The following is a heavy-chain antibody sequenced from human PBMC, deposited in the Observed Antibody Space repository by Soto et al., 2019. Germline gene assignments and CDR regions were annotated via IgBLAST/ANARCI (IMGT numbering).Heavy chain of an antibody. V-gene: IGHV4-59*01. D-gene: IGHD5-18*01. CDR2: IYYSGST. CDR1: GGSISSYY. Sequence: SETLSLTCTVSGGSISSYYWSWIRQPPGKGLEWIGYIYYSGSTNYNPSLKSRVTISVDTSKNQFSLKLSSVTAADTAVYYCARVRVTSYGFDYWGQGTLVTVSS. J-gene: IGHJ4*02. CDR3: ARVRVTSYGFDY.